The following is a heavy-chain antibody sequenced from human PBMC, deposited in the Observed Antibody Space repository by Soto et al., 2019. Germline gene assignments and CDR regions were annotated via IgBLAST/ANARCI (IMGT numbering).Heavy chain of an antibody. CDR3: ARDSYCSGGSCYSGYFDY. Sequence: ASVKVSCKASGYTFTSYGISWVRQAPGQGLEWMGWISAYNGNTNYAQKLQGRVTMTTGTSTSTAYMELRSLRSDDTAVYYCARDSYCSGGSCYSGYFDYWGQGTLVTVSS. CDR1: GYTFTSYG. D-gene: IGHD2-15*01. CDR2: ISAYNGNT. J-gene: IGHJ4*02. V-gene: IGHV1-18*01.